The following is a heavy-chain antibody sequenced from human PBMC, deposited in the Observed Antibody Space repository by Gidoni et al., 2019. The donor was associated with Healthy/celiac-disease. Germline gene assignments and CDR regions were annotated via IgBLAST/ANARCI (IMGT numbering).Heavy chain of an antibody. CDR3: ARDLGATPQTVFDY. CDR1: GGTFSSYA. Sequence: QVQLVQSGAEVKKPGSSVKVSCKASGGTFSSYAISWVPQAPGQGLEWMGRIIPIFGIANYAQKFQGRVTITADKSTSTAYMELSSLRSEDTAVYYCARDLGATPQTVFDYWGQGTLVTVSS. V-gene: IGHV1-69*04. D-gene: IGHD1-26*01. J-gene: IGHJ4*02. CDR2: IIPIFGIA.